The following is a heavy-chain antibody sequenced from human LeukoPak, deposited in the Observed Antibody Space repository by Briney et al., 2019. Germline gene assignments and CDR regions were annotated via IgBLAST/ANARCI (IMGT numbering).Heavy chain of an antibody. CDR1: GFTFSSFE. J-gene: IGHJ3*02. CDR2: ISSSVITV. CDR3: ARGAIHAFDI. V-gene: IGHV3-48*03. Sequence: GSLRLSCAASGFTFSSFEMNWVRQAPGKGLEWVSYISSSVITVYYADSVKGRFTMSRDNAENSLYLQMNSLRAEDTAVYYCARGAIHAFDIWGQGQWSPSL.